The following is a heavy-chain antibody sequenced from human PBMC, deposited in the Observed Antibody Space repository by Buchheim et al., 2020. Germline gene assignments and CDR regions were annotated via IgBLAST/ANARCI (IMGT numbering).Heavy chain of an antibody. J-gene: IGHJ6*02. CDR1: GFTFSSYG. CDR3: AKGATGYWFYYYGMDV. V-gene: IGHV3-30*18. CDR2: ISYDGSNK. Sequence: QVQLVESGGGVVQPGRSLRLSCAASGFTFSSYGMHWVRQAPGKGLEWVAVISYDGSNKYYADSVKGRFTISRDNSKHTLYLQMNSLRAEDTAVYYCAKGATGYWFYYYGMDVWGQGTT. D-gene: IGHD3-9*01.